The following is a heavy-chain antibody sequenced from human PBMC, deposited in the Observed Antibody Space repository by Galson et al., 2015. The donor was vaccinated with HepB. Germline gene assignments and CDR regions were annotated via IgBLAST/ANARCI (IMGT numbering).Heavy chain of an antibody. J-gene: IGHJ6*02. V-gene: IGHV4-31*03. CDR1: GGSISSGGYY. CDR3: ARSVVATSYGMDV. Sequence: TLSLTCTVSGGSISSGGYYWSWIRQHPGKGLEWIGYIYYSGSTYYNPSLKSRITISVDTSKNQFSLKLSSVTAADTAVYYCARSVVATSYGMDVWGQGTTVTVSS. CDR2: IYYSGST. D-gene: IGHD5-12*01.